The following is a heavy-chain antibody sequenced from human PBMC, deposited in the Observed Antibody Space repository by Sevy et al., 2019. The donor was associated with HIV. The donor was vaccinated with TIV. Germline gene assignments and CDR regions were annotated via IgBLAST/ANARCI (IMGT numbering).Heavy chain of an antibody. D-gene: IGHD2-15*01. CDR1: GFTFSSHG. CDR3: AKGEGYCSGGSCNPGVS. Sequence: GESLKISCAASGFTFSSHGMHWVRRAPGKGLEWVGLLSFDGNKRYYPDSVKGRFTISRDNSKNTLYLQMNGLRAEDTAVYYCAKGEGYCSGGSCNPGVSWGQGTLVTVSS. V-gene: IGHV3-30*18. CDR2: LSFDGNKR. J-gene: IGHJ5*02.